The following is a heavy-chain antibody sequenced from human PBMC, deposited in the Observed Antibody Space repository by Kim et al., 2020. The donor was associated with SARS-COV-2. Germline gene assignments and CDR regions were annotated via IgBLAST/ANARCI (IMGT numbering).Heavy chain of an antibody. CDR3: VRGDYDILTGYHYYYYGMDV. CDR1: GYTFTSYD. Sequence: ASVKVSCKASGYTFTSYDINWVRQATGQGLEWMGWMNPNSGNTGYAQKFQGRVTMTRNTSISTAYMELSSLRSEDTAVYYCVRGDYDILTGYHYYYYGMDVWGQGTTVTVSS. D-gene: IGHD3-9*01. J-gene: IGHJ6*02. V-gene: IGHV1-8*01. CDR2: MNPNSGNT.